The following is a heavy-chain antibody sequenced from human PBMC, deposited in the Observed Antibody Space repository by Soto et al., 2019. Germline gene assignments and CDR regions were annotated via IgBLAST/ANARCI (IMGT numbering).Heavy chain of an antibody. CDR2: NSGSGGST. CDR1: GFTFSSYA. CDR3: AKSPPYYGSGFDY. J-gene: IGHJ4*02. Sequence: LRLSCAASGFTFSSYAMSWVRQAPGKGLEWVSANSGSGGSTYYADSVKGRFTIYRDNSKNTLYLQMNSLRAEDTAVYYCAKSPPYYGSGFDYWGQGTLVTVSS. D-gene: IGHD3-10*01. V-gene: IGHV3-23*01.